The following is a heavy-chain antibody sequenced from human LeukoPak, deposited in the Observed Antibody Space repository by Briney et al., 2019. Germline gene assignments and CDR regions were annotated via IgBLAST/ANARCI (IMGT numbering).Heavy chain of an antibody. CDR1: GGSISSYY. J-gene: IGHJ4*02. D-gene: IGHD1-26*01. CDR2: IYYSGST. V-gene: IGHV4-59*01. CDR3: ARSNLSGSYYLGYFDY. Sequence: SETLSLTCTVSGGSISSYYWGWIRQPPGKGLEWIGYIYYSGSTNYNPSLKSRVTISVDTSKNQFSLKLSSVTAADTAVYYCARSNLSGSYYLGYFDYWGQGTLVTVSS.